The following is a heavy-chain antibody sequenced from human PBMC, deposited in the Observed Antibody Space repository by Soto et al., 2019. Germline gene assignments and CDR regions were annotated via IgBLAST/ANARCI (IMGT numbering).Heavy chain of an antibody. J-gene: IGHJ4*02. V-gene: IGHV4-4*07. Sequence: QVQLLESGPGLLKPSETLSLICTVSGGSINSFYWSWIRQSAGKGLEWIGRIYASGTTNYNPSLESRFTMSVDTSKNQVSLKLTSVTAADTAVYYCARDRIVGLSYFDYWGQGTLVTVSS. CDR1: GGSINSFY. CDR3: ARDRIVGLSYFDY. D-gene: IGHD1-26*01. CDR2: IYASGTT.